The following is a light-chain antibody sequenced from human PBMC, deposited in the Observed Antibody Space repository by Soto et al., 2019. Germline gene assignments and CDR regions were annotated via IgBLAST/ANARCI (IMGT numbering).Light chain of an antibody. CDR3: RSYAGSYTFGV. CDR1: SSDVGGYNY. Sequence: QSLLTQPRSVSGSPGQSVTISCTGTSSDVGGYNYVSWYQQHPGKAPKLMIYDVSKRPSGVPDRFSGSKSGNTASLTISGLQAEDEADYYCRSYAGSYTFGVFGTGTKLTVL. J-gene: IGLJ1*01. V-gene: IGLV2-11*01. CDR2: DVS.